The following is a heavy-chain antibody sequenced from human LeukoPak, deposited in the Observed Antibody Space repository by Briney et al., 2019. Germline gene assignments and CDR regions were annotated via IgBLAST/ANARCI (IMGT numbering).Heavy chain of an antibody. D-gene: IGHD3-22*01. J-gene: IGHJ4*02. CDR2: ISGSGGST. CDR1: RITLSNYG. CDR3: AKRGVVIRVILVGFHKEAYYFDS. Sequence: GGSLRLSCAVSRITLSNYGMSWVRQAPGKGREWVAGISGSGGSTNYADSVKGRFTISRDNPKNTLSLQMNSLRAEDTAVYFCAKRGVVIRVILVGFHKEAYYFDSWGRGALVTVSS. V-gene: IGHV3-23*01.